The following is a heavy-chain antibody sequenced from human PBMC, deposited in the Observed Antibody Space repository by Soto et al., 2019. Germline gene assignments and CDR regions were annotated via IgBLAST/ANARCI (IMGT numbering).Heavy chain of an antibody. CDR3: AKDTGIGLFDY. Sequence: GGSLRLSCTTSGFTFNTYGMHWVRQAPGKGLEWVAIIWYDGSNKYYADSVKGRFTISRDNSKNTLYLQMNSLRAEDTAVYYCAKDTGIGLFDYWGQGTLVTVSS. CDR1: GFTFNTYG. V-gene: IGHV3-33*06. J-gene: IGHJ4*02. CDR2: IWYDGSNK.